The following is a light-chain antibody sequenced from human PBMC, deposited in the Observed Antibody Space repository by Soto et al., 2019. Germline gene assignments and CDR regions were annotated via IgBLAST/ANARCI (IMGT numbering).Light chain of an antibody. V-gene: IGLV2-14*03. Sequence: QSVLAQPASVSGSPGQSITISCTGTRSDVGNYNFVSWYQHHPGKAPKLIIYDVGSRPSGVSNRFSGSKSGNTASLAIYGLQAEDEADYYCCSYIRDHPRFYVFGTGTKVTVL. CDR2: DVG. CDR1: RSDVGNYNF. J-gene: IGLJ1*01. CDR3: CSYIRDHPRFYV.